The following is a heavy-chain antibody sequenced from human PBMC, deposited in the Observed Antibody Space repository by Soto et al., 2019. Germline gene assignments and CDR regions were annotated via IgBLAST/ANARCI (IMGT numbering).Heavy chain of an antibody. CDR3: ARVDTAMVHFDY. CDR1: GGSISSGGYY. V-gene: IGHV4-31*03. D-gene: IGHD5-18*01. J-gene: IGHJ4*02. CDR2: IYYSGST. Sequence: QVQLQESGPGLVKPSQTLSLTCTVSGGSISSGGYYWSWIRQHPGKGLEWIGYIYYSGSTYYNPSLKRRVTISVDTSKNQCSLKLSSVTAADTAVDYCARVDTAMVHFDYWGQGTLVTVSS.